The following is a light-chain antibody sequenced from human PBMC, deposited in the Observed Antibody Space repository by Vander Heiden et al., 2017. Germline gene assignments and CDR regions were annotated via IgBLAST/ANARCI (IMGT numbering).Light chain of an antibody. CDR1: SSNIGSNI. V-gene: IGLV1-44*01. CDR2: SDN. CDR3: ATWDARLNGPNWV. J-gene: IGLJ3*02. Sequence: QSVLTQPPSASGTPGQRVTISCSGSSSNIGSNIVNWYQQLPGTAPKLLIYSDNQWPSGVPDRFSGSKSGTSASLAISGLQSEDEADYYCATWDARLNGPNWVFGGGTKLTVL.